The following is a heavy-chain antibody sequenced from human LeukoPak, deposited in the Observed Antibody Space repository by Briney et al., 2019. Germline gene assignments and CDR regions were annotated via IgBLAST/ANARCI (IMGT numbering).Heavy chain of an antibody. CDR2: IYTSGST. CDR1: GGSISSYY. Sequence: KPSETLSLTCTVSGGSISSYYWSWTRQPAGKGLEWIGRIYTSGSTNYNPSLKSRVTMSVDTSKNQFSLKLSSVTAADTAVYYCARDLGYCSGGSCNYGMDVWGQGTTVTVSS. V-gene: IGHV4-4*07. CDR3: ARDLGYCSGGSCNYGMDV. D-gene: IGHD2-15*01. J-gene: IGHJ6*02.